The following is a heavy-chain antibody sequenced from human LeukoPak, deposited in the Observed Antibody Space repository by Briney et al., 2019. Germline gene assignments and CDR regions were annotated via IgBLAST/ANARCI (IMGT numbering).Heavy chain of an antibody. D-gene: IGHD4-17*01. J-gene: IGHJ3*02. CDR3: AREEDYGDSPGAFDI. Sequence: GASVMVSCKASGYTFTSYYMHWVRQAPGQGLEWMGIINPSSGSTSYAQKFQGRVTMTRDTYTSTGYMELSSLRSEDTAVYYCAREEDYGDSPGAFDIWGQGTMVTVSS. CDR2: INPSSGST. V-gene: IGHV1-46*01. CDR1: GYTFTSYY.